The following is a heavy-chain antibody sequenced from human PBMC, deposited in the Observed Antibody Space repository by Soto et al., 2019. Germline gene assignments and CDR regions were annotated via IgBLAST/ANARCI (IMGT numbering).Heavy chain of an antibody. CDR1: GFTFTSYA. J-gene: IGHJ4*02. V-gene: IGHV3-23*01. D-gene: IGHD3-3*01. Sequence: EVQLLESGGGLVQPGGSLRLSCSASGFTFTSYAMSWVRQAPGKGLEWVSGISGSGGDTKSADSVKGRFTISRDNFKNMLYLQMNTLRAEDTAVYYCAKHDFWTLYKTGLDSWGQGTLVTVSS. CDR2: ISGSGGDT. CDR3: AKHDFWTLYKTGLDS.